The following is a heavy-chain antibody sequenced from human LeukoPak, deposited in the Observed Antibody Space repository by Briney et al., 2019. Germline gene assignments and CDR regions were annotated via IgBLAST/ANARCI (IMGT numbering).Heavy chain of an antibody. Sequence: GGSLRLSCAASGFIFGGCAMHWVRQAPGKALQWLAVISYDGGKTYYADSVEGRFTISRDNSKSTVYLEINSLRSEDTAIYYCARGFNDFWSGSQLEYWGQGTLVTVSS. J-gene: IGHJ4*02. D-gene: IGHD3-3*01. V-gene: IGHV3-30-3*01. CDR1: GFIFGGCA. CDR3: ARGFNDFWSGSQLEY. CDR2: ISYDGGKT.